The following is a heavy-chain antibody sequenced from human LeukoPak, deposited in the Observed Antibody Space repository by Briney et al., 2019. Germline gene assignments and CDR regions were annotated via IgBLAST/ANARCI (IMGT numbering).Heavy chain of an antibody. V-gene: IGHV5-51*01. J-gene: IGHJ3*02. CDR2: IYPGDSDT. CDR1: GYSFTSYW. D-gene: IGHD3-22*01. Sequence: GESLKISCKGSGYSFTSYWIGWVRQMPGKGLEWMGIIYPGDSDTRYSPSFQGQVTISADKSISTAYLQWSSLKASDTAMYYCARLDYYDSSGYRPDAFDIWGQGTMVTVSS. CDR3: ARLDYYDSSGYRPDAFDI.